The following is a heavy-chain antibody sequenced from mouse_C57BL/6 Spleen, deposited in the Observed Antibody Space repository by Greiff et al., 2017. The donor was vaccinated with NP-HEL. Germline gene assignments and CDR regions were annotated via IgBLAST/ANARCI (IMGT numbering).Heavy chain of an antibody. CDR1: GYTFTDYN. J-gene: IGHJ4*01. D-gene: IGHD3-3*01. CDR2: INPNNGGT. Sequence: VQLQQSGPELVKPGASVKIPCKASGYTFTDYNMDWVKQSHGKSLEWIGDINPNNGGTIYNQKFKGKATLTVDKSSSTAYMELRSLTSEDTAVYYCARRRALYGSYLGYAMDYWGQGTSVTVSS. CDR3: ARRRALYGSYLGYAMDY. V-gene: IGHV1-18*01.